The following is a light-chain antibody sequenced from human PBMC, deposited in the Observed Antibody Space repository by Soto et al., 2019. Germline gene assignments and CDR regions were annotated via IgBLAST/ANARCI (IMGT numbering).Light chain of an antibody. CDR3: SSYTISSPYV. CDR2: DVS. V-gene: IGLV2-14*01. J-gene: IGLJ1*01. Sequence: QSALTQPASVSGSPGQSITISCTGTSSDVGGYNHVSWYQQHPGKAPKLVIYDVSDRPSGVSNRFSGSKSGNTASLTISGLQAEDEADYYCSSYTISSPYVFGTGTKLTVL. CDR1: SSDVGGYNH.